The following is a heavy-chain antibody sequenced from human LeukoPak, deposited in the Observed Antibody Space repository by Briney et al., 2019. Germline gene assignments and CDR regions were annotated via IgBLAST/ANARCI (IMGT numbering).Heavy chain of an antibody. CDR2: ISYDGSNK. V-gene: IGHV3-30-3*01. CDR3: ARPYYYDSMYYFDY. J-gene: IGHJ4*02. D-gene: IGHD3-22*01. Sequence: GRSLRLSCAASGFTFSSYAMHWVRQAPGEGLEWVAVISYDGSNKYYADSVKGRFTISRDNSKNTLYLQMNSLRAEDTAVYYCARPYYYDSMYYFDYWGQGTLVTVSS. CDR1: GFTFSSYA.